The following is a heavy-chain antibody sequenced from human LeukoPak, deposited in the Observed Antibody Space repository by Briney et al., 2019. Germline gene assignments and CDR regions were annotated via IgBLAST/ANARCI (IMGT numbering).Heavy chain of an antibody. CDR2: ISTSSSYI. D-gene: IGHD6-19*01. CDR3: ARVQRGLAVAFDY. Sequence: PGGSLRLSCAASGFTFSSYSMNWVRQAPGKGLEWVSFISTSSSYIYNADSVKGRFTISRDNAKNSLYLQMNSLRAEDTAVYYCARVQRGLAVAFDYWGQGTLVTVSS. J-gene: IGHJ4*02. V-gene: IGHV3-21*01. CDR1: GFTFSSYS.